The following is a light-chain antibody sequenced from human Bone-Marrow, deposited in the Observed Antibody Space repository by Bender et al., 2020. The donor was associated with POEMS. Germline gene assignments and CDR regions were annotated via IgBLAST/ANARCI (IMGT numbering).Light chain of an antibody. CDR1: RSDIGAYNY. CDR2: DVS. J-gene: IGLJ3*02. Sequence: QSALTQAASVSGSPGQPITISCTGTRSDIGAYNYVSWYQQHPGKVPKLMIYDVSNRPSGVSYRFSGSKSGNTASLTISGLQAEDEADYYCTSRTNKQPLVFGGGTKLTVL. CDR3: TSRTNKQPLV. V-gene: IGLV2-14*03.